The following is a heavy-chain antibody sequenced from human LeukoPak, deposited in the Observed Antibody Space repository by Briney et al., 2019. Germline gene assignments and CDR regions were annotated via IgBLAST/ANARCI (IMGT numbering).Heavy chain of an antibody. J-gene: IGHJ6*03. CDR2: ISGSGGST. CDR3: AKDLPGDSYYYMDV. V-gene: IGHV3-23*01. Sequence: GGSPLLSCAASGSPFSSYGMSCGRPAPGKGLEWVSTISGSGGSTYYADSVKGRFTISRDNSKNTLYLQMNSLRAEDTAVYYCAKDLPGDSYYYMDVWGKGTTVTISS. CDR1: GSPFSSYG.